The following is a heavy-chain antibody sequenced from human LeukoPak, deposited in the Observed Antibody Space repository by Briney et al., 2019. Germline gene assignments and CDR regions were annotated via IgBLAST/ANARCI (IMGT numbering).Heavy chain of an antibody. CDR1: GGSFSGYY. Sequence: PSETLSLTCAVYGGSFSGYYWSWIRQPPGKGLEWIGEINHSGSTNYNPSLKSRVTISVDTFKNQFSLKLSSVTAADTAVYYCARGVVVAATPGVIDYWGQETLVTVSS. D-gene: IGHD2-15*01. V-gene: IGHV4-34*01. CDR2: INHSGST. J-gene: IGHJ4*02. CDR3: ARGVVVAATPGVIDY.